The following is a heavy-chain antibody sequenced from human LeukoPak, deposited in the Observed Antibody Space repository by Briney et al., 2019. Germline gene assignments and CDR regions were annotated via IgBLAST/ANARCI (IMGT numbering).Heavy chain of an antibody. V-gene: IGHV3-23*01. Sequence: PGGSLRLSCAASGFTFSSYAMSWVRQAPGKGLEWVSAISGSGGSTYYADSVKGRFTISRDNSKNTLYLQMNSLRAEDTAVYYCAKDRSSLDSEYSSSEEEGFDIWGQGTMVTVSS. D-gene: IGHD6-6*01. CDR1: GFTFSSYA. J-gene: IGHJ3*02. CDR2: ISGSGGST. CDR3: AKDRSSLDSEYSSSEEEGFDI.